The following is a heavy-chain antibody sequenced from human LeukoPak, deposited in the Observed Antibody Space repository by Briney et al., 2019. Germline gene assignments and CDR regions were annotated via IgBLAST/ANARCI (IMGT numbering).Heavy chain of an antibody. V-gene: IGHV4-39*01. D-gene: IGHD1-26*01. CDR3: ARLNGNYYRFDY. Sequence: SETLSLTCTVSGGSISSSNYYWGWIRRPPGKGLEWIGTIYYSGSTYYNPSLKSRVTISVDTSRNQFSLKLSSVTAADTAVYYCARLNGNYYRFDYWGQGILVTVSS. CDR1: GGSISSSNYY. J-gene: IGHJ4*02. CDR2: IYYSGST.